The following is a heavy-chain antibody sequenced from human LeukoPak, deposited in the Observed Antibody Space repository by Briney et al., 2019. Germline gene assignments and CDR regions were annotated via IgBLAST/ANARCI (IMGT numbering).Heavy chain of an antibody. CDR1: GDSVSSGGYY. J-gene: IGHJ4*02. CDR3: ARVEATATAYFDS. V-gene: IGHV4-61*02. D-gene: IGHD5-18*01. Sequence: PSQTLSLTCTVSGDSVSSGGYYWSWLRQPAGKGLEWIGRIYPSGNTNYNPSLKSRVTISMDTSKNQFSLKLSSVTAADKAVYYCARVEATATAYFDSWGQGTLVTVSS. CDR2: IYPSGNT.